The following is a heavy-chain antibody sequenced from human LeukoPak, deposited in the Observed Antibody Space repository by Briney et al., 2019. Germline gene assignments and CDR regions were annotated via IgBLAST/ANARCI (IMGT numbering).Heavy chain of an antibody. Sequence: GGSLRLSCAVSGFSFSSFGMHWVRQTPGKGLEWVTLIEDNERKKNYADSVKGRFTIFRDNSKNTLYLQMDSLRGDDTAVYYCVKDRGQTWGYGMDVWGQGTTVTVSS. CDR3: VKDRGQTWGYGMDV. D-gene: IGHD3-16*01. V-gene: IGHV3-30*02. CDR2: IEDNERKK. J-gene: IGHJ6*02. CDR1: GFSFSSFG.